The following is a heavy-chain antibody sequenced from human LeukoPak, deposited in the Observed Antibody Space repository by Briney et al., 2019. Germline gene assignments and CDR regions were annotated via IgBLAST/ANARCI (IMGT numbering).Heavy chain of an antibody. CDR3: AKDRVGATLYFDC. J-gene: IGHJ4*02. CDR1: GFTFSSYG. Sequence: PGGSLRLSCAASGFTFSSYGMSWVRQAPGKGLEWVSGLSSTGETTYYADSVKGRFTISRDISKNTLYLQMNSLRAEDTAIYYCAKDRVGATLYFDCWGQGTLVTVSS. CDR2: LSSTGETT. V-gene: IGHV3-23*01. D-gene: IGHD1-26*01.